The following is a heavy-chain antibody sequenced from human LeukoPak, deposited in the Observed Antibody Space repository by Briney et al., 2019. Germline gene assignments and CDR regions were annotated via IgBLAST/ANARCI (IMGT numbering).Heavy chain of an antibody. CDR2: INHSGST. V-gene: IGHV4-34*01. Sequence: SETLSLTCAVYGGSFSGYYWSWIRQPPGKGLEWIGEINHSGSTNYNPSLKSRVTISVDTSKNQFSLKLSSVTAADTAVYYCARKNYDILTGYYSPPEPLDVRGKGTTVTISS. CDR3: ARKNYDILTGYYSPPEPLDV. D-gene: IGHD3-9*01. CDR1: GGSFSGYY. J-gene: IGHJ6*04.